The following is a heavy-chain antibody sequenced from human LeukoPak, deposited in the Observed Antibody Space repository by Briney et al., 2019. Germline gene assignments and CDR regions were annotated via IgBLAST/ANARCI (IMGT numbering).Heavy chain of an antibody. J-gene: IGHJ4*02. Sequence: ASVKVTCKASGYTFTYYYIHWVRQAPGQGLEWMGWINPNSGGTNYAQKFQGRVTMTRDTSISTAYMELSRLRSDDTAVYYCAKLNDHTTGYHPFDCWGQGSLVAVSS. CDR3: AKLNDHTTGYHPFDC. CDR2: INPNSGGT. V-gene: IGHV1-2*02. D-gene: IGHD3-9*01. CDR1: GYTFTYYY.